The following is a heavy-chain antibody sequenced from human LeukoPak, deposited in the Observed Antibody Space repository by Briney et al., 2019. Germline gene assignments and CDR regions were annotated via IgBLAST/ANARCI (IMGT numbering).Heavy chain of an antibody. CDR3: ARLYYDSSGSPIDY. Sequence: SETLSLTCAVYGGSFSGYYWSWIRQPPGKGLEWIGEINHSGSTNYNPSLKSRVTISVDTSKNQFSLKLSSVTAADTAVYYCARLYYDSSGSPIDYWGQGTLVTVSS. CDR2: INHSGST. J-gene: IGHJ4*02. V-gene: IGHV4-34*01. D-gene: IGHD3-22*01. CDR1: GGSFSGYY.